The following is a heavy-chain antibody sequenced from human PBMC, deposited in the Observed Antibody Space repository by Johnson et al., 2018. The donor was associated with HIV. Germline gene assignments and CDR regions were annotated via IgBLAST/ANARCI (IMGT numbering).Heavy chain of an antibody. V-gene: IGHV3-66*01. CDR3: ARGCRDGYTCDVFDV. Sequence: VQLVESGGGLVQPGGSLRLSCAASGLSVSSNYMTWVRQGPGTGLEWVSVIDSGGGTKYADSVTGRFIISRDNSKNTLYLQMNSLRAEDTAVYFCARGCRDGYTCDVFDVWGQGTGVTVSS. J-gene: IGHJ3*01. CDR1: GLSVSSNY. D-gene: IGHD5-24*01. CDR2: IDSGGGT.